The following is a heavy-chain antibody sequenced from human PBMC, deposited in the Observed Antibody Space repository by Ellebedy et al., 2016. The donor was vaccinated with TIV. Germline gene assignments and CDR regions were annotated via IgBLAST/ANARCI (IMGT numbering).Heavy chain of an antibody. CDR2: ISSSSSTI. Sequence: GESLKISCAASGFTFSSYSMNXVRQAPGKGLEWVSYISSSSSTIYYADSVKGRFTISRDNAKNSXYVKMNSQRDEDTAXYYCARGLTMYYFDYWGQGTLVTVSS. V-gene: IGHV3-48*02. J-gene: IGHJ4*02. D-gene: IGHD3-10*02. CDR1: GFTFSSYS. CDR3: ARGLTMYYFDY.